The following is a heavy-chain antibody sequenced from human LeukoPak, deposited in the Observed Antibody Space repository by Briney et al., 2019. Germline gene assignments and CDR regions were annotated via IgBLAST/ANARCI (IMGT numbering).Heavy chain of an antibody. J-gene: IGHJ3*02. Sequence: SETLSLTCTVSGRSNSSSSYYWRSIRQPPGKGLESNGSIYYRGSTYYNPSIKSRVSISVDTSKTQFSLKLSSVTAADTAVYYCARDGDYGGKSNAFDIWGQGTMVTVSS. CDR1: GRSNSSSSYY. D-gene: IGHD4-23*01. V-gene: IGHV4-39*07. CDR3: ARDGDYGGKSNAFDI. CDR2: IYYRGST.